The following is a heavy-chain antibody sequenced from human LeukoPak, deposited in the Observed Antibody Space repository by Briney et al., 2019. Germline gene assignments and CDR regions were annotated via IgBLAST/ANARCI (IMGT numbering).Heavy chain of an antibody. J-gene: IGHJ5*02. Sequence: SVKVSCKAAGGTVSSYAISWVRQTPGQGLEGMGRIIPIFGTDNYAKKFQGRVTITTEETTSTAHMELSSLRSEDTAVYYCASTFGSSPPFDTWGQGTLVTVSP. CDR2: IIPIFGTD. V-gene: IGHV1-69*05. D-gene: IGHD6-6*01. CDR3: ASTFGSSPPFDT. CDR1: GGTVSSYA.